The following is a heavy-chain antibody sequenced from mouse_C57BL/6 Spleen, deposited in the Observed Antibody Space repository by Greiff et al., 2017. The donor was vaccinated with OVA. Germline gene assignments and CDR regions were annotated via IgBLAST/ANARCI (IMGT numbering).Heavy chain of an antibody. J-gene: IGHJ4*01. Sequence: VQLQQSGPELVKPGASVKISCKASGYTFTDYYMNWVKQSHGKSLEWIGDINPNNGGTSYNQKFKGKATLTVDKSSSTAYMELRSLTSEDSAVYYCARRDYSNMDYWGQGTSVTVSS. CDR1: GYTFTDYY. CDR3: ARRDYSNMDY. D-gene: IGHD2-5*01. V-gene: IGHV1-26*01. CDR2: INPNNGGT.